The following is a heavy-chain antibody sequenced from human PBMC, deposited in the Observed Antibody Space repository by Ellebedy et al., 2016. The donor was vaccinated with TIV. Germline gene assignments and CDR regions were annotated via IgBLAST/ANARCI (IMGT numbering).Heavy chain of an antibody. CDR1: GFTFSSHW. V-gene: IGHV3-7*01. D-gene: IGHD2-21*02. CDR2: INQDGSQK. Sequence: PGGSLRLSCTASGFTFSSHWMHWVRQTPGRGLEWVANINQDGSQKYYVDSVKGRFTISRDNAKNSLYLQMNSLRDEDTAVYYCARAIGVADCSWGQGTLVTVSS. CDR3: ARAIGVADCS. J-gene: IGHJ5*02.